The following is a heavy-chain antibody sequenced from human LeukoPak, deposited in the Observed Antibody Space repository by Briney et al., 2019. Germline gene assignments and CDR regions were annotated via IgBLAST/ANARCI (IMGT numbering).Heavy chain of an antibody. CDR3: ARGAYYYGSGNYYGMDV. V-gene: IGHV1-8*01. D-gene: IGHD3-10*01. CDR2: MNPNSGNT. CDR1: GYTFTSYD. J-gene: IGHJ6*02. Sequence: ASVKVSCKASGYTFTSYDINWVRQATGQGLEWMGWMNPNSGNTGYAQKFQGRVTMTRNTSISTAYMELSSLRSEDTAVYYCARGAYYYGSGNYYGMDVWGQGTTVTVSS.